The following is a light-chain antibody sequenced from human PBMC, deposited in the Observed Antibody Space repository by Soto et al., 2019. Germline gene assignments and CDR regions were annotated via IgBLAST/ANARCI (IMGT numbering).Light chain of an antibody. CDR2: GNS. CDR3: QSYDDSLSVHYV. J-gene: IGLJ1*01. CDR1: SSNIGAGYD. Sequence: QSVLTQPPSVSGAPGQRVTISCTGSSSNIGAGYDVHWYQQLPGTAPKLLIYGNSSRPSGVPDRFSGSKSGTSASLAIAGLQADDEADYYCQSYDDSLSVHYVFGTGTKVTVL. V-gene: IGLV1-40*01.